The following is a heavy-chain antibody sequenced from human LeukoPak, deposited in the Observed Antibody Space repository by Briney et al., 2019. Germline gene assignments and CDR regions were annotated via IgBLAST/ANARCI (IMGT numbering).Heavy chain of an antibody. CDR2: ILFDGSNK. Sequence: PGGSLRLFCAASGFTFSRYGMHWVRQAPGKGLEWVAVILFDGSNKYYADSVKGRFTISRDNSKNTLYLQMNSLRAEDTAVYYCAKVGDGDYYLDYWGQGTLVTVSS. V-gene: IGHV3-33*06. CDR1: GFTFSRYG. J-gene: IGHJ4*02. D-gene: IGHD4-17*01. CDR3: AKVGDGDYYLDY.